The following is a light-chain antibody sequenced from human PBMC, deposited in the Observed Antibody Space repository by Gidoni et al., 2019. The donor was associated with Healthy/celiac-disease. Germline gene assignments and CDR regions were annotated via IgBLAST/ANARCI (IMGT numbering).Light chain of an antibody. Sequence: EIVLTQSPGTLSLSPGESATLSCRASQSVSSSYLAWYQRKPGQAPRLLIYGASSRATGIPDRCSGSGYGTDFTLTISRLEPEDFAVYYCQQYGSSPPYTFGQGTKLEIK. CDR1: QSVSSSY. CDR2: GAS. CDR3: QQYGSSPPYT. J-gene: IGKJ2*01. V-gene: IGKV3-20*01.